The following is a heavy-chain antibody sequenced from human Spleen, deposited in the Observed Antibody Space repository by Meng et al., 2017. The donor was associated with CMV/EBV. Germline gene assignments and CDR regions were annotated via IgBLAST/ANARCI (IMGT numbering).Heavy chain of an antibody. CDR2: ITPSGNYI. CDR1: GFNFANYA. D-gene: IGHD1-26*01. CDR3: ARYLLGRYQVGATGFDY. V-gene: IGHV3-21*01. Sequence: GGSLRLSCAASGFNFANYAMTWVRQAPGKGLEWVSSITPSGNYIYYADSVRGRFTISRDNAKNSLYLQMNSLRAEDTAVYYCARYLLGRYQVGATGFDYWGQGTLVTVSS. J-gene: IGHJ4*02.